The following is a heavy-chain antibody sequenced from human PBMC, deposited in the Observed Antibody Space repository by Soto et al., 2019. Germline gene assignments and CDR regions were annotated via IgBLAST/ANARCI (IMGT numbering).Heavy chain of an antibody. Sequence: GGSLRLSCAASGFTFSSYGMHWVRQAPGKGLEWVALISYDGTNKYYADSVKGRFTISRDNSKNTLYLQMNSLRAEDTAVYYCANYFYYGSRGAFDIWGQGTMVTVSS. CDR2: ISYDGTNK. J-gene: IGHJ3*02. V-gene: IGHV3-30*18. CDR1: GFTFSSYG. D-gene: IGHD3-10*01. CDR3: ANYFYYGSRGAFDI.